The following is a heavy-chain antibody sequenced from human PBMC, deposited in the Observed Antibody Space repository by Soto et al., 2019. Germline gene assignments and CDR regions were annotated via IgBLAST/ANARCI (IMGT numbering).Heavy chain of an antibody. V-gene: IGHV4-59*01. Sequence: SETLSLTCTVSGGSISSYYWSWIRQPPGKGLEWIAYIYYSGSTNYNPSLKSRVTISVDTSKNQFSLKLSSVTAADTAVYYCARDSPESFMDGWGKGTTVTVSS. CDR2: IYYSGST. CDR3: ARDSPESFMDG. J-gene: IGHJ6*04. CDR1: GGSISSYY.